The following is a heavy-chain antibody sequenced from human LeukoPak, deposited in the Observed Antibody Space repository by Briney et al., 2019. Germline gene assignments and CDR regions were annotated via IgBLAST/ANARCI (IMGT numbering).Heavy chain of an antibody. Sequence: GGSLRLSCAASGFTVGNNYMKWIRQAPGKGLEWVSLIYSGGSTYYADSVKGRFTISRDSSKNTLYLQMNSLRVEDTAVYYCVRDGEGVAISVNFWFDPWGQGTLVTVSS. CDR3: VRDGEGVAISVNFWFDP. D-gene: IGHD3-10*01. CDR2: IYSGGST. CDR1: GFTVGNNY. V-gene: IGHV3-53*01. J-gene: IGHJ5*02.